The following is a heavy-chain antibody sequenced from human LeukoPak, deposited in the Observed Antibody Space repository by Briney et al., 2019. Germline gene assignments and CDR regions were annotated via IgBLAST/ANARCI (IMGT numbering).Heavy chain of an antibody. V-gene: IGHV3-33*01. Sequence: PGGSLRLSCAASGFTFSNYGMHWVRQAPGKGLEWVALIWYDGSNKYYADSVKGRFTISRDNSKNTLYLQMNSLRAEDTAVYYCASQSSSCYIAYWGQGTLVTVSS. J-gene: IGHJ4*02. D-gene: IGHD2-2*02. CDR3: ASQSSSCYIAY. CDR2: IWYDGSNK. CDR1: GFTFSNYG.